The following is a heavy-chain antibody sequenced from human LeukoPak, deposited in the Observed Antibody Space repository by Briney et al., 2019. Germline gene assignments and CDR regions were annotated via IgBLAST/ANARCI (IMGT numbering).Heavy chain of an antibody. D-gene: IGHD3-22*01. J-gene: IGHJ5*01. V-gene: IGHV1-18*01. Sequence: ASVKVSCKASGYTFISYGITWVRQAPGQGLEWMGWISAYNGNTNYAQKFQDRVTMTTDTSTSTAYMDLRSLGFDDTAVYYCARDKAFLGYYDTSGYFQQWFDSWGQGTLVTVSS. CDR3: ARDKAFLGYYDTSGYFQQWFDS. CDR1: GYTFISYG. CDR2: ISAYNGNT.